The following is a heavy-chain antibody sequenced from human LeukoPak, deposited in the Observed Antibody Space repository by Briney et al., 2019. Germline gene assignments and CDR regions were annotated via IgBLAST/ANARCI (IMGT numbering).Heavy chain of an antibody. J-gene: IGHJ4*02. D-gene: IGHD6-13*01. CDR3: ARQLAAAGNY. CDR2: IYYSGST. V-gene: IGHV4-39*01. Sequence: SETLSLTCTVSGGSISSRSYYWGWIRQPQGKGLEWIGNIYYSGSTYYNPSLKSRVTISVDTSKNQFSLKLSSVTAADTAVYYCARQLAAAGNYWGQGTLVTVSS. CDR1: GGSISSRSYY.